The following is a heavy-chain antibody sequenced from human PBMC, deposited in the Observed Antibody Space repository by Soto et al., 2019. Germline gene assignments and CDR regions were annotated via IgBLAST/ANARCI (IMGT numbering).Heavy chain of an antibody. D-gene: IGHD1-1*01. Sequence: QVQLVESGGGLVKPGGSLRLSCAASGFTFSDYYMSWIRQAPGKGLEWVSYISSSGSTIYYADSVKGRFTISRDNAKKSLYLQMNRLRGEDHGVDYCGGYRYYYYGMDVWGQGTTVTVSS. CDR1: GFTFSDYY. V-gene: IGHV3-11*01. J-gene: IGHJ6*02. CDR3: GGYRYYYYGMDV. CDR2: ISSSGSTI.